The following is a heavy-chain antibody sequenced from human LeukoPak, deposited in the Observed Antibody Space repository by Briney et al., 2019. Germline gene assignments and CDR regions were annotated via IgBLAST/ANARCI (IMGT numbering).Heavy chain of an antibody. D-gene: IGHD3-10*01. CDR2: INPNNGGT. V-gene: IGHV1-2*02. CDR1: GYIFTDYY. Sequence: GSLKVSCKASGYIFTDYYLHWVRQAPGQGLEWMGWINPNNGGTKYAQKFQGRVTMTRDTSIGTAYMDLSRLRSDDTAVYYCARDNYGSGSYYKCWGQGTLVTVSS. J-gene: IGHJ4*02. CDR3: ARDNYGSGSYYKC.